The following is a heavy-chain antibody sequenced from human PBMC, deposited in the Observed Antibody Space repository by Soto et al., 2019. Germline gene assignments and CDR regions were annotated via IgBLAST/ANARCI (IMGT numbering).Heavy chain of an antibody. CDR2: ISYDGSNK. D-gene: IGHD2-15*01. CDR3: ASPVSSVRR. CDR1: GFTFSSYA. V-gene: IGHV3-30-3*01. Sequence: QVQLVESGGGVVQPGRSLRLFCAASGFTFSSYAMHWVRQAPGKGLEWVAVISYDGSNKYYADSVKGRFTISRDNSKNTPYLQMNSLRAEDTAVYYCASPVSSVRRWGQGTLVTVSS. J-gene: IGHJ4*02.